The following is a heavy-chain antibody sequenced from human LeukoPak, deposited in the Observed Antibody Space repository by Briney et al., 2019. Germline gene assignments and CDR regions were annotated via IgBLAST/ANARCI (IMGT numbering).Heavy chain of an antibody. CDR2: INQDGSEK. CDR1: GFTFNIYW. J-gene: IGHJ4*02. D-gene: IGHD2-21*02. CDR3: ARDKSYGDSEDY. Sequence: GGSLRLSCAASGFTFNIYWMSWVRQAPGKGLEWVANINQDGSEKYYVDSVKGRFTISRDNAKNSLYLQMNSPRAEDTAVYYCARDKSYGDSEDYWGQGTLVTVSS. V-gene: IGHV3-7*05.